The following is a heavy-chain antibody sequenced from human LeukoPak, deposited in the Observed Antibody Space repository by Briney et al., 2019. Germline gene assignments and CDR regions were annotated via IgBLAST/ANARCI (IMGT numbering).Heavy chain of an antibody. CDR1: GYTFTSYG. D-gene: IGHD5-18*01. V-gene: IGHV1-18*01. J-gene: IGHJ5*02. CDR2: ISAYNGNT. CDR3: ARGGGYSYGLPYNWFDP. Sequence: ASVKVSFKASGYTFTSYGISWVRQAPGQGLEWMGWISAYNGNTNYAQKLQGRATMTTDTSTSTAYMELRSLRSDDTAVYYCARGGGYSYGLPYNWFDPWGQGTLVTVSS.